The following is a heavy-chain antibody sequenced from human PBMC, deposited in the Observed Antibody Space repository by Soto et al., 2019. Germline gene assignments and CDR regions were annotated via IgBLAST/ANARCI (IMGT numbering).Heavy chain of an antibody. CDR1: GYSISSGYY. V-gene: IGHV4-38-2*01. J-gene: IGHJ4*02. D-gene: IGHD6-13*01. CDR3: ARRGLYSSSWSLYFDY. CDR2: IYHSGST. Sequence: SETLSLTCAVSGYSISSGYYWGWIRQPPGKGLEWIGSIYHSGSTYYNPSLKSRVTISVDTSKNQFSLKLSSVTAADTAVYYCARRGLYSSSWSLYFDYWGQGTLVTVSS.